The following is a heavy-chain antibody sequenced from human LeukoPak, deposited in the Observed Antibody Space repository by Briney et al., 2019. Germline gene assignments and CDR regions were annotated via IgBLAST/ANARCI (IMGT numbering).Heavy chain of an antibody. CDR3: ARAYYGDYSLFDN. CDR2: ISSSTSYI. V-gene: IGHV3-21*01. CDR1: GFTFSSYS. Sequence: GGSLRLSCAASGFTFSSYSMNWVRQAPGKGLEWVSSISSSTSYIYYADSVNGRFTISRDNAKNSLYLQMNSLRAEDTAVYYCARAYYGDYSLFDNWGQGTLVTVSS. D-gene: IGHD4-17*01. J-gene: IGHJ4*02.